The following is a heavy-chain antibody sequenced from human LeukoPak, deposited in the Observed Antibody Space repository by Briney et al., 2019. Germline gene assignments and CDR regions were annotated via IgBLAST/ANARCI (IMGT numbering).Heavy chain of an antibody. V-gene: IGHV4-34*01. D-gene: IGHD4-17*01. CDR1: GGSFSGYY. J-gene: IGHJ4*02. Sequence: SETLSLTCAVYGGSFSGYYWSWIRQPPGKGLEWIGEINHSGSTNYNPSLKSRVTISVDTSKNQFSLKLSSVTAADTAVYYCARGPGDYLYWGQGTLVTVPS. CDR3: ARGPGDYLY. CDR2: INHSGST.